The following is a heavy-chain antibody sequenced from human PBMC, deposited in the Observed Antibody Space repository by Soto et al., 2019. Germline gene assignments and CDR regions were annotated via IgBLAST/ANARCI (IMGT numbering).Heavy chain of an antibody. V-gene: IGHV3-73*01. J-gene: IGHJ6*02. CDR3: TVLSARSNYYYYGMDV. CDR1: GFTFSGSA. CDR2: IRSKANSYAT. Sequence: PGGSLRLSCAASGFTFSGSAMHWVRQASGKGLEWVGRIRSKANSYATAYAASVKGRFTISRDDSKNTAYLQMNSLKTEDTAVYYCTVLSARSNYYYYGMDVWGQGTTVTSP. D-gene: IGHD2-15*01.